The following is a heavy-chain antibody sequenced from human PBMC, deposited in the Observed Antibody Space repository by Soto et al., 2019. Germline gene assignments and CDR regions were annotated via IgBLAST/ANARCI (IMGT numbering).Heavy chain of an antibody. V-gene: IGHV1-69*13. J-gene: IGHJ6*02. CDR1: GGTFSSYA. D-gene: IGHD3-22*01. CDR3: ARYYDSSGYYARGAKNYYYGMDV. Sequence: VKVSCKASGGTFSSYAISWVRQAPVQGLEWMGGIIPIFGTANYAQKFQGRVTITADESTSTAYMELSSLRSEDTAVYYCARYYDSSGYYARGAKNYYYGMDVWGQGTTVTVSS. CDR2: IIPIFGTA.